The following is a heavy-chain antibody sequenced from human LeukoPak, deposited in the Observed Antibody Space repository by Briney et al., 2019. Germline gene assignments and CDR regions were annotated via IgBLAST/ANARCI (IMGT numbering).Heavy chain of an antibody. Sequence: ASVKVSCKASGGTFSSYAISWVRQAPGQGLEWMGRIIPIFGTANYAQKFQGRVTITTEESTRTAYMELSSLRSEDTAVYYCAREGYSYGLEFPYYFDYWGQGTLVTVSS. CDR1: GGTFSSYA. CDR2: IIPIFGTA. J-gene: IGHJ4*02. CDR3: AREGYSYGLEFPYYFDY. D-gene: IGHD5-18*01. V-gene: IGHV1-69*05.